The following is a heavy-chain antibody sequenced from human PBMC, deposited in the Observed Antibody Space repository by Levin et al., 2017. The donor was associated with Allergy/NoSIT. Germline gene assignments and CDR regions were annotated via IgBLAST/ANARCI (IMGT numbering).Heavy chain of an antibody. V-gene: IGHV3-21*01. Sequence: GESLKISCAASGFTFSSYSMNWVRQAPGKGLEWVSSISSSSSYIYYADSVKGRFTISRDNAKNSLYLQMNSLRAEDTAVYYCASRAIGYSSSNSPPGWFDPWGQGTLVTVSS. CDR3: ASRAIGYSSSNSPPGWFDP. J-gene: IGHJ5*02. CDR1: GFTFSSYS. CDR2: ISSSSSYI. D-gene: IGHD6-13*01.